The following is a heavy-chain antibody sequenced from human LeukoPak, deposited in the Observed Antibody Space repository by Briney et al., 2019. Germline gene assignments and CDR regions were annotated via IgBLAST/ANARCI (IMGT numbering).Heavy chain of an antibody. CDR3: ARDRGIIAAAGTGENWFDP. Sequence: ASVKVSCKASGYTFTGYYMHWVRQAPGQGLEWMGWINPNSGGTNYAQKFQGRVTMTRDTSISTAYMELSRLRSDDTAVYYCARDRGIIAAAGTGENWFDPWGQGTLVTVSS. D-gene: IGHD6-13*01. V-gene: IGHV1-2*02. CDR2: INPNSGGT. J-gene: IGHJ5*02. CDR1: GYTFTGYY.